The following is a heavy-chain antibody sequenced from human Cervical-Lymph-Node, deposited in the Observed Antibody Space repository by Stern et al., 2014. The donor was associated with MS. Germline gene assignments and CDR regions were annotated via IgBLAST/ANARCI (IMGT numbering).Heavy chain of an antibody. D-gene: IGHD6-13*01. Sequence: QVQLVESGGGLVKPGGSLRLSCAASGFTFSDYYMSWIRQAPGKGLEWVSYISSSSSYTNYTDSVKGRFTISRDNAKNSLYLQMNSLRAEDTAVYYCARDPETHSSSWSYWGQGTLVTVSS. V-gene: IGHV3-11*06. CDR2: ISSSSSYT. CDR3: ARDPETHSSSWSY. J-gene: IGHJ4*02. CDR1: GFTFSDYY.